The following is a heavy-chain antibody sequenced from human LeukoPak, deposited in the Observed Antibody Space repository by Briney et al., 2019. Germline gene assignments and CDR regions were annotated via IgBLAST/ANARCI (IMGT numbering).Heavy chain of an antibody. J-gene: IGHJ4*02. CDR2: VHYSGTT. D-gene: IGHD4-17*01. Sequence: SETLSLTCTVSDGSITNYDWSWVRQPPGKGLEFIGHVHYSGTTNYNPSLRSRVTISIDTSKQHFFLKLKSVTAADTVVYYCARGYGDFRVEGRYFHSWGQGTLVTVSS. CDR3: ARGYGDFRVEGRYFHS. CDR1: DGSITNYD. V-gene: IGHV4-59*01.